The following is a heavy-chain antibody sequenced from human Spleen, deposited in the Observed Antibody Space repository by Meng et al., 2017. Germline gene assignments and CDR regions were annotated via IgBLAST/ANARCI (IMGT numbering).Heavy chain of an antibody. D-gene: IGHD3-22*01. CDR1: GGSFSGYY. V-gene: IGHV4-34*01. CDR3: VFDSSGDWYFDL. J-gene: IGHJ2*01. Sequence: QVQRQQWGAGLLKPSETLSLTCAVYGGSFSGYYWSWIRTPPGKGLEWIGEINHSGSTNYNPSLKIRVTISVDTSKNQFSLKLSFVTAADTAVYYCVFDSSGDWYFDLWGRGTLVTVSS. CDR2: INHSGST.